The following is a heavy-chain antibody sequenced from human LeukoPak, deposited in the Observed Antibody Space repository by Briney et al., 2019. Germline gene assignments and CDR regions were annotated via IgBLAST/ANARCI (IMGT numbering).Heavy chain of an antibody. J-gene: IGHJ3*02. CDR2: IKQDGSEK. CDR1: GFTFSSYW. CDR3: ASRQYYDFWSGTGQDAFDI. V-gene: IGHV3-7*01. Sequence: GGSLRLSCAASGFTFSSYWMSRVRQAPGKGLEWVANIKQDGSEKYYVDSVKGRFTISRDNAKNSLYLQMNSLRAEDTAVYYCASRQYYDFWSGTGQDAFDIWGQGTMVTVSS. D-gene: IGHD3-3*01.